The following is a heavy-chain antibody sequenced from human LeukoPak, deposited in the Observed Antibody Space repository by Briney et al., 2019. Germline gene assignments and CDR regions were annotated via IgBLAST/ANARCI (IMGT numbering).Heavy chain of an antibody. J-gene: IGHJ4*02. CDR1: GFTFSSYA. V-gene: IGHV3-30-3*01. Sequence: QPGRSLRLSCAASGFTFSSYAMHWVRQAPGKGLEWVAVISYDGSNKYYADSVKGRFTISRDNSKNTLYLQMNSLRAEDTAVYYCARDLSVAGTGRGDYWGQGTLVTVSS. D-gene: IGHD6-19*01. CDR2: ISYDGSNK. CDR3: ARDLSVAGTGRGDY.